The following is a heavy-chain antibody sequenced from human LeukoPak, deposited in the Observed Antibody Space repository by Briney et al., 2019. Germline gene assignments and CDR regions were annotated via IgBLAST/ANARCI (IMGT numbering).Heavy chain of an antibody. CDR1: GFTFSGSA. V-gene: IGHV3-73*01. Sequence: GGSLRLSCAASGFTFSGSAMHWVRQASGKGLKWVGRIRSKANSYATAYAASVEGRFTISRDDSKNTAYLQMNSLKTEDTAVYYCAKYQLPLPSWGQGTLVTVSS. CDR2: IRSKANSYAT. D-gene: IGHD2-2*01. J-gene: IGHJ4*02. CDR3: AKYQLPLPS.